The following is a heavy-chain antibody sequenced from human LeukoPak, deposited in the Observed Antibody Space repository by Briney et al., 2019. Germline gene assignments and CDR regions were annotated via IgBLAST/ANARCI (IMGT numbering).Heavy chain of an antibody. CDR2: ISYDGSNK. CDR1: GFTFSSYA. CDR3: ARTLSQLLAFDY. D-gene: IGHD2-2*01. J-gene: IGHJ4*02. Sequence: AGGSLRLSCAASGFTFSSYAMHWVRQAPGKGLEWVAVISYDGSNKYYADSVKGRFTISRDNSKNTLYLQMNSLRAEDTAVYYCARTLSQLLAFDYWGQGTLVTVSS. V-gene: IGHV3-30*04.